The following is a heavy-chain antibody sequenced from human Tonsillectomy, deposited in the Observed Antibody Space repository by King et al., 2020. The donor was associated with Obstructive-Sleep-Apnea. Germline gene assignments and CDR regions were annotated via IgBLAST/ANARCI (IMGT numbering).Heavy chain of an antibody. CDR2: TYFTSSRYH. D-gene: IGHD5-18*01. Sequence: VQLQQSGPGLVKPSQTLSLTCAISGDSVSSNIAPWNWIRQSPSRGLEWLGRTYFTSSRYHEYSVSVRSRVTTNPDTSKNQFSLQLNSLTPEDTAVYYWARDPGYTKGHAFDCGGQGALVT. CDR1: GDSVSSNIAP. V-gene: IGHV6-1*01. J-gene: IGHJ4*02. CDR3: ARDPGYTKGHAFDC.